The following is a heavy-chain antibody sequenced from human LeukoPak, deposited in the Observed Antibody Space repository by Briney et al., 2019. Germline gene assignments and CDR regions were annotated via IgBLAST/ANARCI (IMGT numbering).Heavy chain of an antibody. J-gene: IGHJ4*02. D-gene: IGHD1-26*01. CDR2: ISWNSGSI. V-gene: IGHV3-9*01. CDR1: GFTFDDYA. CDR3: AKSPDDGIVGASAFDY. Sequence: GGSLRLSCAASGFTFDDYAMHWVRQAPGKGLEWVSGISWNSGSIGYADSVKGRFTIPRDNAKNSLYLQMNSLRAEDTALYYCAKSPDDGIVGASAFDYWGQGTLVTVSS.